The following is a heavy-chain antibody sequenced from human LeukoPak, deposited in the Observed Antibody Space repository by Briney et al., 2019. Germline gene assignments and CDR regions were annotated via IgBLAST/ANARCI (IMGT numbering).Heavy chain of an antibody. Sequence: PSETLSLTCTVSGGSISSSSYYWGWIRQPPGKGLEWIGSIYYSGSTYYNPSLKSRVTISVDTSKNQFSLKLSSVTAADTAVYYCARNSRQVLRFLDSEGGWFDPWGQGTLVTVSS. D-gene: IGHD3-3*01. CDR3: ARNSRQVLRFLDSEGGWFDP. V-gene: IGHV4-39*01. CDR1: GGSISSSSYY. J-gene: IGHJ5*02. CDR2: IYYSGST.